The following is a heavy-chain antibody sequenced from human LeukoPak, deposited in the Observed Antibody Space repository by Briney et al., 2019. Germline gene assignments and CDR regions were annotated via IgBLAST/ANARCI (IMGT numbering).Heavy chain of an antibody. D-gene: IGHD2-2*01. CDR3: ARDRCSSTSCYVDY. CDR2: IYYSGST. J-gene: IGHJ4*02. V-gene: IGHV4-61*01. Sequence: SETLSLTCTVSGGSVSSGSYYWSWIRQPPGKGLEWIGYIYYSGSTNYNPSLKSRVTISVDTSKNQFSLKLSSVTAADTAVYYCARDRCSSTSCYVDYRGQGTLVTVSS. CDR1: GGSVSSGSYY.